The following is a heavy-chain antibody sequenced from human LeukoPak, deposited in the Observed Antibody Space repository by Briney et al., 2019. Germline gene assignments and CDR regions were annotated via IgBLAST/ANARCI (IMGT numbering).Heavy chain of an antibody. J-gene: IGHJ5*02. CDR3: ARGKTLLWFREKRNWFDP. V-gene: IGHV1-8*02. CDR2: MNPNSGNT. Sequence: ASVKVSCKASGYTFTSYAMNWVRQAPGQGLEWMGWMNPNSGNTGYAQKFQGRVTMTRNTSISTAYMELSSLRSEDTAVYYCARGKTLLWFREKRNWFDPWGQGTLVTVSS. CDR1: GYTFTSYA. D-gene: IGHD3-10*01.